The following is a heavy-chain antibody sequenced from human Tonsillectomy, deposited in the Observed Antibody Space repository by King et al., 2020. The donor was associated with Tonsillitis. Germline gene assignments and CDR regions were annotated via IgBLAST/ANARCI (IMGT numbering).Heavy chain of an antibody. J-gene: IGHJ5*02. Sequence: QVQLVESGGGVVQPGRSLRLSCEASGFSFSSYDMVWVRQAPGKGLECVAVIWYDGTNEDYADSVKGRFAISRDNSRHMLYLQMNSLTAEDTAVYYCAREVGATPNWFDPWGQGTLVTVSS. CDR3: AREVGATPNWFDP. CDR1: GFSFSSYD. V-gene: IGHV3-33*01. CDR2: IWYDGTNE. D-gene: IGHD1-26*01.